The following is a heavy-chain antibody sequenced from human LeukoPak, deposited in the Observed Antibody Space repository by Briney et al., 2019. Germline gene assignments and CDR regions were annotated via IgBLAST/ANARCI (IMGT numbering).Heavy chain of an antibody. CDR3: AKDSRRFVVVPAATDY. V-gene: IGHV3-48*03. CDR1: GFTFSSYG. CDR2: ISSSGSTI. Sequence: HSGGSLRLSCAASGFTFSSYGMNWVRQAPGKGLEWVSYISSSGSTIYYADSVRGRFTISRDNAKNSLYLQMNSLRAEDTAVYYCAKDSRRFVVVPAATDYWGQGTLVTLSS. J-gene: IGHJ4*02. D-gene: IGHD2-2*01.